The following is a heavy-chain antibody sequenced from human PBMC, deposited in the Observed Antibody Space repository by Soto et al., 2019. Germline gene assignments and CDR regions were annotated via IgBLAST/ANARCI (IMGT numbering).Heavy chain of an antibody. D-gene: IGHD5-12*01. J-gene: IGHJ4*02. CDR3: SRNAVWSGYAGLGY. CDR2: MNPNSGNP. V-gene: IGHV1-8*01. Sequence: ASVKVSCKASGYTFTSYDINWVRQATGQGLEWMGWMNPNSGNPGYAQKIQGRVTMTRNTSISTAYMELSSLRSEDTAVYYCSRNAVWSGYAGLGYWGQGTLVTVSA. CDR1: GYTFTSYD.